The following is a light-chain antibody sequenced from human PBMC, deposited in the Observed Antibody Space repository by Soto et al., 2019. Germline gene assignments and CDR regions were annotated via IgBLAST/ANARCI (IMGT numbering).Light chain of an antibody. CDR3: QQYKTLWT. J-gene: IGKJ1*01. Sequence: DIQMTQSPSTLSVSVGDRVTITCRASQRISDYLAWYQQKPGKGPKLLIYRASILESGVPLRFSGSGSGTEFTLTISSLQPDDFATYYCQQYKTLWTFGQGTKVEVK. V-gene: IGKV1-5*03. CDR1: QRISDY. CDR2: RAS.